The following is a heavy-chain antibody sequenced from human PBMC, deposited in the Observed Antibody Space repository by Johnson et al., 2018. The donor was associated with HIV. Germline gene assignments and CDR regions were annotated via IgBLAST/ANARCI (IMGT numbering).Heavy chain of an antibody. J-gene: IGHJ3*02. CDR3: AREGYDSSGYSDAFDI. CDR2: ISYGGRNK. V-gene: IGHV3-30*04. Sequence: QVQLVESGGGVVQPGRSLRLSCAASVFTFSSYAMHWVRQAPGKGLEWVAVISYGGRNKYYADSVKGRFTISRDNSKNTLYLQMNSLRAEDTAVYYCAREGYDSSGYSDAFDIWGQGTMVTVSS. D-gene: IGHD3-22*01. CDR1: VFTFSSYA.